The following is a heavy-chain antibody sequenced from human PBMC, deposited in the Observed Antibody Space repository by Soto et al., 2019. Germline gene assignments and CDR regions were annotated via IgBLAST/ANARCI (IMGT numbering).Heavy chain of an antibody. J-gene: IGHJ4*02. V-gene: IGHV1-69*02. CDR1: GGTFISYT. CDR3: ARETTVTDFDY. D-gene: IGHD4-17*01. CDR2: IIPILGIA. Sequence: GASVKVSCKTSGGTFISYTISWVRQAPGQGLEWMGRIIPILGIANYAQKFQGRVTITADKSTSTAYMELSSLRSEDAAVYYCARETTVTDFDYWGQGTLVTVSS.